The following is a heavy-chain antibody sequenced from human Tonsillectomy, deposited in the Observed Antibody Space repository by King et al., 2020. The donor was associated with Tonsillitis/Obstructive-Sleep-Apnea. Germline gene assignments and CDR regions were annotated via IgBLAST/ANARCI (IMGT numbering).Heavy chain of an antibody. J-gene: IGHJ5*02. CDR3: AKDPYNDFWSGNNWFDP. CDR2: ISGSGGST. CDR1: GFSFTRYA. D-gene: IGHD3-3*01. V-gene: IGHV3-23*04. Sequence: VQLVESGGGLVQPGGSPRLSCAASGFSFTRYAMSWVRQAPGKGLEWVSAISGSGGSTYYADSVKGRFTISRDSSKNTLYLQMNSLRAEDTAVYYCAKDPYNDFWSGNNWFDPWGQGTLVTVSS.